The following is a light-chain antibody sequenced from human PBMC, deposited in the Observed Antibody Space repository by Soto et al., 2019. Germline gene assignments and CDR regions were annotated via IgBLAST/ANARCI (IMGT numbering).Light chain of an antibody. V-gene: IGKV3-20*01. Sequence: EIVLTQSPGTLSLSPGERASLSCRASQSVAKNYLAWYQQKPGQALRLLISDASSRATGIPDRFSGSGSGTDFTLTISILEAEDFAVYFCQQYATSPLTFGGGTKVEIK. J-gene: IGKJ4*01. CDR3: QQYATSPLT. CDR1: QSVAKNY. CDR2: DAS.